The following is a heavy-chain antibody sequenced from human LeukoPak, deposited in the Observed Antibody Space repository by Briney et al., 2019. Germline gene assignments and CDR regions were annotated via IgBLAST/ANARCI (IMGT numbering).Heavy chain of an antibody. Sequence: GGSLRLSCAPSGFSFSDHYMTWIRQAPGKGLEWISYISGSSTYTNYADSVKGRFTISRDNAKNSLYLQMNSLRAEDTAVYYCTREPRLPDYWGQGTLVTVSS. CDR2: ISGSSTYT. V-gene: IGHV3-11*05. D-gene: IGHD6-25*01. J-gene: IGHJ4*02. CDR3: TREPRLPDY. CDR1: GFSFSDHY.